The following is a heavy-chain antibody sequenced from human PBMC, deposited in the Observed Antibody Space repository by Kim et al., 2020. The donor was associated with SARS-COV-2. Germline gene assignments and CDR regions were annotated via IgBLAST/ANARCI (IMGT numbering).Heavy chain of an antibody. J-gene: IGHJ6*02. V-gene: IGHV1-2*04. CDR3: ARAGRDYYYYYYAMDV. CDR2: INPNSGDT. Sequence: ASVKVSCKASGYTFPDYYIHWVRQAPGQGLEWMGWINPNSGDTKYAQKFQGWVTMTRDTSITTAYMDLRLRSDDTAVYYCARAGRDYYYYYYAMDVWGQG. CDR1: GYTFPDYY. D-gene: IGHD2-21*02.